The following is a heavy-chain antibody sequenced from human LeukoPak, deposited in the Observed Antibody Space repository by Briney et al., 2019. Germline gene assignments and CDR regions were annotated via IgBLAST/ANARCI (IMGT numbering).Heavy chain of an antibody. Sequence: GGSLRPSCAASGFTFSSYGMHWVRQAPGKGLEWVAVMWYDGSNKYYADSVKGRFTISRDNSKNTLYLQMHSLRAEDTAVYYCARDEVTTPRDWGQGILVTVSS. CDR2: MWYDGSNK. CDR3: ARDEVTTPRD. J-gene: IGHJ4*02. D-gene: IGHD4-17*01. V-gene: IGHV3-33*01. CDR1: GFTFSSYG.